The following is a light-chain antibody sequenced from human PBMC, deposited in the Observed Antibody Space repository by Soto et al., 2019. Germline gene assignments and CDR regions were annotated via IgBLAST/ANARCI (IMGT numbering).Light chain of an antibody. Sequence: DIQISQSPCSRCASVGDRVTITCLASQIISTYLNWYQQRAGLAPRLLIYAASSLQSGVPPRFSGSGSGTDFTLTISSLQPEDFATYFCQQTYSAPPTFGQGTKVDIK. CDR1: QIISTY. CDR2: AAS. J-gene: IGKJ1*01. CDR3: QQTYSAPPT. V-gene: IGKV1-39*01.